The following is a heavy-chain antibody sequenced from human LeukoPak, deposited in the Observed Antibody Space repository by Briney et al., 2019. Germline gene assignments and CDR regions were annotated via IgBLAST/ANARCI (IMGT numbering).Heavy chain of an antibody. V-gene: IGHV3-21*01. D-gene: IGHD3-22*01. CDR2: TDTSGNYI. Sequence: KTGGSLRLSCAASTFTFSSYTMNWVRQAPGKGLEWVSFTDTSGNYIYYGDSVKGRFTISRDNAKNLVFLQMNGLRAEDTAVYYCARDSGRYYDSSGYPDAFDIWGQGTMVTVSS. J-gene: IGHJ3*02. CDR1: TFTFSSYT. CDR3: ARDSGRYYDSSGYPDAFDI.